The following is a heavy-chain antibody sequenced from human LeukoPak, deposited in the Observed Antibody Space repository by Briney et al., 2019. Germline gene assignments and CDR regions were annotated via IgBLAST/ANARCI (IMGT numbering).Heavy chain of an antibody. D-gene: IGHD3-22*01. CDR1: GFTFSGYA. CDR2: ISYDGSNK. V-gene: IGHV3-30-3*01. Sequence: PGGSLRLSCAASGFTFSGYAMHWVRQAPGKGLEWVAVISYDGSNKYYADSVKGRFTISRDNSKNTLYLQMNSLRAEDTAVYYCARGRYYYDSSGSIRGPPEGPWGQGTLVTVSS. CDR3: ARGRYYYDSSGSIRGPPEGP. J-gene: IGHJ5*02.